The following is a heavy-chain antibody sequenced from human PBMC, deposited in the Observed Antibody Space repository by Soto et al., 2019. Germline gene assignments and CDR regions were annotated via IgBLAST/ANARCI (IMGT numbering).Heavy chain of an antibody. CDR1: GYTFTGYY. V-gene: IGHV1-46*01. CDR3: ATSVNSAMAFDY. Sequence: ASVKVSCKASGYTFTGYYMHWVRQAPGQGLEWMGIINPNGGSTTYAQRFRAGFTMTRDTSTSTVYMELSSLRSEDSAVYYCATSVNSAMAFDYWGQGTLVTVSS. D-gene: IGHD5-18*01. J-gene: IGHJ4*02. CDR2: INPNGGST.